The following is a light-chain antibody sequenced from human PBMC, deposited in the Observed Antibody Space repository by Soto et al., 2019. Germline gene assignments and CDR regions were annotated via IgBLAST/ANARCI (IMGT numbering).Light chain of an antibody. CDR2: DNR. CDR1: SSNIENNY. CDR3: GTWDNSLSAVI. Sequence: QSVLTQPPSVSAAPGYKVTISCSGSSSNIENNYVSWYQQFPGTAPRVLIYDNRKRPSGIPDRFSGSKSGTSATLAITGLQTADEADYYCGTWDNSLSAVIFGGGTQLTVL. V-gene: IGLV1-51*01. J-gene: IGLJ2*01.